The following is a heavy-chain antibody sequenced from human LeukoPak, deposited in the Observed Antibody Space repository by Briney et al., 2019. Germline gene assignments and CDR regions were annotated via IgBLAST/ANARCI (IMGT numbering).Heavy chain of an antibody. CDR1: GFTFSSYN. J-gene: IGHJ4*02. D-gene: IGHD3-22*01. V-gene: IGHV3-21*01. CDR2: ISSSSTYI. Sequence: GGSLRLSCAASGFTFSSYNMNWVRQAPGKGLEWVSSISSSSTYIYYADSVKGRFTISRDNAKNSLYLQMNSLRAEDTAVYYCVRDFGESSGYYFDYWGQGTLVTVSS. CDR3: VRDFGESSGYYFDY.